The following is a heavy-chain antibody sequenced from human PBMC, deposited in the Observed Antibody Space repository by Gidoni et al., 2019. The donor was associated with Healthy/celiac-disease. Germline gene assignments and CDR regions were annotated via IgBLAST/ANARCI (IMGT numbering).Heavy chain of an antibody. Sequence: RLTSHWIGWVRQMPGKGLEWMGIIYPGDSDTRYSPSFQGQVTISADKSISTAYLQWSSLKASATAMYYCARLLWFGALSETQYYFDYWGQGTLVTVSS. CDR1: RLTSHW. CDR2: IYPGDSDT. CDR3: ARLLWFGALSETQYYFDY. D-gene: IGHD3-10*01. V-gene: IGHV5-51*01. J-gene: IGHJ4*02.